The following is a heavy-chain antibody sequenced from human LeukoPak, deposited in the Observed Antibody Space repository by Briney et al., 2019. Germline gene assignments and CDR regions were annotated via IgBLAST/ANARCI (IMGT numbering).Heavy chain of an antibody. CDR2: INAGNGNT. CDR1: GYTFTRYA. CDR3: ARGSYFYGSGSFMGSDY. Sequence: GASVKVSCKASGYTFTRYAMHWVRQAPGQRLEWMGWINAGNGNTEYSQNFQDRVTITRDTSATTAYMELSSLRSEDTAVYYCARGSYFYGSGSFMGSDYWGQGTLVTVSS. V-gene: IGHV1-3*01. D-gene: IGHD3-10*01. J-gene: IGHJ4*02.